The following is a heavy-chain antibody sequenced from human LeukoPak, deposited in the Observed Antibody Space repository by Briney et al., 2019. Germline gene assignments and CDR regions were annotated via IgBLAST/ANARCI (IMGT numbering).Heavy chain of an antibody. D-gene: IGHD3-10*01. V-gene: IGHV1-2*02. Sequence: ASVKVSCKASGYTFTAYYIHWVRQAPGQGLEWMGWINPYSAATKYAENFQGRVTITRDTSASTAYMELSSLRSEDMAVYYCARGPRGLSGPRFDYWGQGTLVTVSS. CDR3: ARGPRGLSGPRFDY. CDR1: GYTFTAYY. J-gene: IGHJ4*02. CDR2: INPYSAAT.